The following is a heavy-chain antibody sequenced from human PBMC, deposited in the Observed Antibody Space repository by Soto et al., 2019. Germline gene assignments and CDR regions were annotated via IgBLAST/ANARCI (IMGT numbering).Heavy chain of an antibody. J-gene: IGHJ4*02. CDR3: AKALYDYVWGNYPEYYFHY. V-gene: IGHV3-23*01. CDR2: ISSSGGST. CDR1: GFTFSSYA. D-gene: IGHD3-16*02. Sequence: GGSLRLSCAASGFTFSSYAMSWVRQAPGKGLEWVSTISSSGGSTYYADSVKGRFTISRDNSKNTLHLQMNSLRAEDTAIYYCAKALYDYVWGNYPEYYFHYWGQGPLLTL.